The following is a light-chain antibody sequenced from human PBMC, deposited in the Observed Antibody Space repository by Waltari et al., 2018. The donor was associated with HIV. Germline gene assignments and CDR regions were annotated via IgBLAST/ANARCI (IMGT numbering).Light chain of an antibody. CDR1: QSVTNSY. Sequence: EIVLTQSPGTLSLSPGERATISCRASQSVTNSYLAWYQQKPGQAPRPLIYAASSRATGIPDRFSGSGSGTDFTLTISRLEPEDFAVYYCQQYGSSPRTFGQGTKVEIK. CDR3: QQYGSSPRT. CDR2: AAS. J-gene: IGKJ1*01. V-gene: IGKV3-20*01.